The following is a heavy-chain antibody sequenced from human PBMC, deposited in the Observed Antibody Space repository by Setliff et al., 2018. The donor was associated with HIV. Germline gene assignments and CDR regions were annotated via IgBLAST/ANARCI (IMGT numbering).Heavy chain of an antibody. V-gene: IGHV1-2*06. Sequence: ASVKVSCKASGYSFTGYHVHWVRQAPGQGLEWMGRINPNSGGTNYVQKFQGRVTMTRDTSISTAYMELSRLTSDDTAVYFCARDPEYYDISASFDYWGQGTLVTVSS. CDR2: INPNSGGT. D-gene: IGHD3-22*01. CDR1: GYSFTGYH. J-gene: IGHJ4*02. CDR3: ARDPEYYDISASFDY.